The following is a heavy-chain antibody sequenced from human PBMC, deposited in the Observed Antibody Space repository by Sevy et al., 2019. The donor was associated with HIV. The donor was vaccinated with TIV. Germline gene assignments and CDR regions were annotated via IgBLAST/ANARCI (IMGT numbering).Heavy chain of an antibody. CDR1: GFTFSSYW. CDR3: ARDQAGPSDDYYYYYGMDL. V-gene: IGHV3-30*13. D-gene: IGHD3-10*01. CDR2: VSFDGSDK. J-gene: IGHJ6*02. Sequence: GGSLRLSCAASGFTFSSYWMSWVRQAPGKGLEWVAAVSFDGSDKFYADSVKGRFTISRDNSKNRLYLQTNSLRAEDTAVYYCARDQAGPSDDYYYYYGMDLWGQGTTVTVSS.